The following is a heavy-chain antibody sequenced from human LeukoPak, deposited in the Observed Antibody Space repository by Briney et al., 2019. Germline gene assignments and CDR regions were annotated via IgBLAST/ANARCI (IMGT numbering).Heavy chain of an antibody. CDR1: GGTFSSYA. J-gene: IGHJ3*02. Sequence: ASVKVSCKASGGTFSSYAISWVRQAPGQGLEWMGGIIPIFGTANYAQKFQGRVTITADESTSTAYMELSSLGSEDTAVYYCARDIIRYYDSSGSPFHDAFDIWGQGTMVTVSS. CDR3: ARDIIRYYDSSGSPFHDAFDI. V-gene: IGHV1-69*13. D-gene: IGHD3-22*01. CDR2: IIPIFGTA.